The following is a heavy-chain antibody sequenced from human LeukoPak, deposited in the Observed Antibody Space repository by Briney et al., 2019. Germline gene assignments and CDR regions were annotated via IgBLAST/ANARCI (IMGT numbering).Heavy chain of an antibody. D-gene: IGHD6-13*01. CDR1: GFTFDDYA. CDR2: ISWNSGSI. CDR3: AKVAAAGRHFDY. V-gene: IGHV3-9*01. Sequence: GGSLRLSCAASGFTFDDYAMHWVRQAPGKGLEWVSGISWNSGSIGYADSVKGRFTISRDNAKNSLYLQMNSLRAEDTALYYCAKVAAAGRHFDYWGQGTLVTVSS. J-gene: IGHJ4*02.